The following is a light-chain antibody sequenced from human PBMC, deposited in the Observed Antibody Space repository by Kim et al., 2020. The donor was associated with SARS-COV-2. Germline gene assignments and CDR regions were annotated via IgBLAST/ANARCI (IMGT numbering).Light chain of an antibody. CDR1: PSIDNF. V-gene: IGKV1-27*01. CDR2: TAS. CDR3: QRYNSAPLT. J-gene: IGKJ4*01. Sequence: SVGDRVTTTCRASPSIDNFIDWYQRKPGKVPNLLNYTASTLQSGVPSRFSGSGVGREFTLAICNLLPEDAGTYYCQRYNSAPLTFGGGTKVDIK.